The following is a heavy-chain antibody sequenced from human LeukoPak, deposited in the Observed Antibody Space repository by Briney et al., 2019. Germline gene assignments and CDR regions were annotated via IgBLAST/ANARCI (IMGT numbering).Heavy chain of an antibody. CDR3: GRSKSWIQLWFDF. J-gene: IGHJ4*02. CDR2: IKQDGSEK. V-gene: IGHV3-7*01. Sequence: GGSLRLSCAASGFTFGSYWMTWVRQAPGKGLEWVANIKQDGSEKYYVDSVKGRFTISRDNAKNSLYLQMNSLRAEDTVVYYCGRSKSWIQLWFDFWGQGTLVTVSS. D-gene: IGHD5-18*01. CDR1: GFTFGSYW.